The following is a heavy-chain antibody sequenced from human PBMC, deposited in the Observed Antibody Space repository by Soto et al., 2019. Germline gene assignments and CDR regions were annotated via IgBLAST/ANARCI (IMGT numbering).Heavy chain of an antibody. CDR2: IDGVGAGT. CDR3: TTVFED. V-gene: IGHV3-74*01. Sequence: EVQLVQSGGGSVQPGGSLRLSCAASGFTFTNYWMHWVRQVPGKGLVWVSRIDGVGAGTSYSGSVRGRFTISRDNAENMLYLQMSSLRAEDTAVCYCTTVFEDWGQGTLVTVSS. CDR1: GFTFTNYW. J-gene: IGHJ4*02.